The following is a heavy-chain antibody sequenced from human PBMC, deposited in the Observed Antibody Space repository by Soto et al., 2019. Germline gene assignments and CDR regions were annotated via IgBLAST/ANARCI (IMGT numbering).Heavy chain of an antibody. CDR3: ASGAYYYDSSGYYYTGWFDP. Sequence: ASVKVSCKASGYTFTSYAMHWVRQAPGQRLEWMGWINAGNGNTKYSQKFQGRVTITREKSASTAYMELSSLRSEDTAVYYCASGAYYYDSSGYYYTGWFDPWGQGTLVTVSS. J-gene: IGHJ5*02. CDR2: INAGNGNT. D-gene: IGHD3-22*01. CDR1: GYTFTSYA. V-gene: IGHV1-3*01.